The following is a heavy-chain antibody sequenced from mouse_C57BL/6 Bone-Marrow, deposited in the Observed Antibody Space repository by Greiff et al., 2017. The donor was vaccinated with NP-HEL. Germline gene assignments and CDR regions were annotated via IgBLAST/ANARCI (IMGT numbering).Heavy chain of an antibody. CDR1: GFNIKDYN. V-gene: IGHV14-2*01. CDR2: IDPEDGET. CDR3: ARNDGGDY. D-gene: IGHD2-3*01. J-gene: IGHJ2*01. Sequence: EVKLMESGAELVKPGASVKLSCTASGFNIKDYNMHWVKQRTAQGLEWIGRIDPEDGETKYAPQFQGKATITADTSSSTAYLQLSSLTSEDTAVYYCARNDGGDYWGQGTTLTVSS.